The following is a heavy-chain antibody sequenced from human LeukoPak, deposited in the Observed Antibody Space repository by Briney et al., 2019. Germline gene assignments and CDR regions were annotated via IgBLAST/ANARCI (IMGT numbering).Heavy chain of an antibody. CDR2: IYHSGST. CDR1: GGSISSSNW. Sequence: SSETLSLTCAVSGGSISSSNWWSWVRQPPGKGLEWIGEIYHSGSTNYNPSLKSRVTISVDKSKNQFSLKLSSVTAADTAVYYCASSLRYSSGWYYYGMDVWGQGTTVTVSS. CDR3: ASSLRYSSGWYYYGMDV. J-gene: IGHJ6*02. V-gene: IGHV4-4*02. D-gene: IGHD6-19*01.